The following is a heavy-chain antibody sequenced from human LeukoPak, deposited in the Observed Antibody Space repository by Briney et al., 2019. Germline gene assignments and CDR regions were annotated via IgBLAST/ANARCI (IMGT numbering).Heavy chain of an antibody. CDR2: LSSGDNT. CDR3: ASHTGVAATFRPFDI. V-gene: IGHV3-53*01. Sequence: GGSLRLSCAASGFNVNSYYMSWVRQAPGRGLEWVSALSSGDNTHYADSVKGRFTISRDNAKNSLFLQMNSLRAEDTAVYYCASHTGVAATFRPFDIWGQGTMVTVSS. J-gene: IGHJ3*02. D-gene: IGHD2-15*01. CDR1: GFNVNSYY.